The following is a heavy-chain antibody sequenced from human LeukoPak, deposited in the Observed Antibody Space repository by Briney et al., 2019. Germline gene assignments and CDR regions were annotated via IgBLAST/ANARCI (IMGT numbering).Heavy chain of an antibody. D-gene: IGHD3-10*01. Sequence: EASVKVSCKASGYTFTSCDINWVRQATGQGLEWMGWMNPNSGNTGYAQKFQGRVTITRNISISTAYMELSSLRSEDTAVYYCARNYYGSGDFDYWGQGALVTVSS. J-gene: IGHJ4*02. CDR1: GYTFTSCD. V-gene: IGHV1-8*01. CDR3: ARNYYGSGDFDY. CDR2: MNPNSGNT.